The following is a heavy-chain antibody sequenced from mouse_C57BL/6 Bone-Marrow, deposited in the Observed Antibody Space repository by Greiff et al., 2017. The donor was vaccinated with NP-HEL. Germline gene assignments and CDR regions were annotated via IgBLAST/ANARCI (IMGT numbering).Heavy chain of an antibody. J-gene: IGHJ2*01. V-gene: IGHV1-69*01. D-gene: IGHD1-1*01. CDR1: GYTFTSYW. CDR3: ARSGYYYGSSYEEAYYFDY. CDR2: IDPSDSYT. Sequence: QVQLQQPGAELVMPGASVKLSCKASGYTFTSYWMHWVKQRPGQGLEWIGEIDPSDSYTNYNQKFKGKSTLTVDKSSSTAYMQLSSLTSEDSAVYYCARSGYYYGSSYEEAYYFDYWGQGTTLTVSS.